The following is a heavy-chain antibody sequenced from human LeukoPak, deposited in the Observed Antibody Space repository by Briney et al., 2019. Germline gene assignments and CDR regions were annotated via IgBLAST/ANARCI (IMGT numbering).Heavy chain of an antibody. CDR3: AREVIVGVVYGMDV. Sequence: PGGSLRLSCAASGFTFSSYAMSWVRQAPGKGLEWVSAISGSGGSTYYADSVKGRFTISRDNSKNTLYLQMNSLRAEDTAVYYCAREVIVGVVYGMDVWGQGTTVTVSS. J-gene: IGHJ6*02. D-gene: IGHD3-3*01. CDR1: GFTFSSYA. V-gene: IGHV3-23*01. CDR2: ISGSGGST.